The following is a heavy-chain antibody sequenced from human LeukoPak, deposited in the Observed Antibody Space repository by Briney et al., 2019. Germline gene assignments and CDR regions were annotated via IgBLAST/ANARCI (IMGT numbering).Heavy chain of an antibody. Sequence: PGGSLRLSCAASGFTVSSNYMSWVRQAPGKGLEWVSVIYSASSTYYADSVKGRFTISRDNSKNTVHLQMNSLRAEDTAVYYCARDISPWESRNPDAFDIWGQGTVVTVSS. D-gene: IGHD1-14*01. CDR2: IYSASST. CDR3: ARDISPWESRNPDAFDI. V-gene: IGHV3-53*01. J-gene: IGHJ3*02. CDR1: GFTVSSNY.